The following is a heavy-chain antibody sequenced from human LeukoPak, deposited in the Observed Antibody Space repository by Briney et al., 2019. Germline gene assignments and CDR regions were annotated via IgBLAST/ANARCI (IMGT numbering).Heavy chain of an antibody. J-gene: IGHJ3*01. V-gene: IGHV3-74*01. CDR3: VVVVEPPDSDGFDV. Sequence: PGGSLRLSCAASGFTFGNSWGRWVRQAPGKGLVWVSLINADGSTATYADSVKGRFTISRDNARNTLSLQMNSLTIEDTAVYYCVVVVEPPDSDGFDVWGQGTMIIVSS. CDR1: GFTFGNSW. CDR2: INADGSTA. D-gene: IGHD1-14*01.